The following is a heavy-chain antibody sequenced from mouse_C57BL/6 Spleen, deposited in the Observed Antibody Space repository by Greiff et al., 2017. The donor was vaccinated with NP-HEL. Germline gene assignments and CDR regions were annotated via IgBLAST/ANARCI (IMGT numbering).Heavy chain of an antibody. Sequence: VQLQQSGAELVRPGASVTLSCKASGYTFTDYEMHWVKQTPVHGLEWIGAIDPETGGTAYNQKFKGKAILTADKSSSTAYMELRSLTSEDSAVYYWTKNRLRGFAYWGQGTLVTVSA. D-gene: IGHD2-4*01. CDR2: IDPETGGT. J-gene: IGHJ3*01. V-gene: IGHV1-15*01. CDR3: TKNRLRGFAY. CDR1: GYTFTDYE.